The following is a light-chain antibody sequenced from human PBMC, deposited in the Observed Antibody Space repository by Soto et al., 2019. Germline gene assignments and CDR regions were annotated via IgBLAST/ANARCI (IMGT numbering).Light chain of an antibody. CDR2: GVS. J-gene: IGKJ3*01. Sequence: ETLMTQSPTTLSVSPGERATLSCRASQSVGNNLAWYQQRPAQAPRLLIYGVSTRATGIPARFSGSGSGTEFTLTISSLQSEDFAIYYCQQYNKWPLFTFGPGTRVDI. V-gene: IGKV3-15*01. CDR3: QQYNKWPLFT. CDR1: QSVGNN.